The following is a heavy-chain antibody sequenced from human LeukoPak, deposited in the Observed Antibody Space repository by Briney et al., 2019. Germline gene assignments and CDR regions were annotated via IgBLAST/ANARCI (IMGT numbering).Heavy chain of an antibody. Sequence: PGGSLTLSCAASGYTFSRYWFHGFRQPPAKGRVGVSRINSDGSSTSYADSLKGRFTISRDNAKNELYLQMNSLRAEDTAVYYCARDRQSSRIAAAGTFDYWGQGTLVTVSS. J-gene: IGHJ4*02. CDR2: INSDGSST. CDR1: GYTFSRYW. D-gene: IGHD6-13*01. CDR3: ARDRQSSRIAAAGTFDY. V-gene: IGHV3-74*01.